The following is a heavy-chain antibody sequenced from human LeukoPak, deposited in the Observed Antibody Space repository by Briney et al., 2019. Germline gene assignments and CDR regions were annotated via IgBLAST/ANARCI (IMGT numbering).Heavy chain of an antibody. Sequence: SVKVSCKASGGTFSSYAISWVRQAPGQGLEWMGGIIPIFGTANYAQKFQGRVTITADESTSTAYMELSSLRSEDTAVYYCASRGITMVRGVITPLDPWGQGTLVTVSS. J-gene: IGHJ5*02. CDR3: ASRGITMVRGVITPLDP. V-gene: IGHV1-69*13. D-gene: IGHD3-10*01. CDR2: IIPIFGTA. CDR1: GGTFSSYA.